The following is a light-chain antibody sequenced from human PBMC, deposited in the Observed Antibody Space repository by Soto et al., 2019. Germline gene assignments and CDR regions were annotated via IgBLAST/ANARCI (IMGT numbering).Light chain of an antibody. CDR2: TAS. V-gene: IGKV1-8*01. J-gene: IGKJ4*01. Sequence: AIRMTQSPSSYSASIGDRVTITCRASQDIDSHLAWYQQKPGKAPKLLIYTASNLEGGVPSRFSGSGSGTDFTLTISYLQSEDFATYFCQQYYSYPALTFGGGTTVEI. CDR1: QDIDSH. CDR3: QQYYSYPALT.